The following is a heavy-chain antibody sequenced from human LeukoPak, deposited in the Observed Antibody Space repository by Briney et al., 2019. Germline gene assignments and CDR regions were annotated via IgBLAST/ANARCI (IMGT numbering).Heavy chain of an antibody. D-gene: IGHD2-15*01. CDR1: GSHFTSYW. CDR3: ARRSCSGGSCYSGWFDP. CDR2: IDPSDSYT. J-gene: IGHJ5*02. Sequence: GASLQISCKGSGSHFTSYWISWGRQLPGKGLEWMGRIDPSDSYTNYSPSFQGHVTISADKSISTAYLQWSSLKASDTAMYYCARRSCSGGSCYSGWFDPWGQGTLVTVSS. V-gene: IGHV5-10-1*01.